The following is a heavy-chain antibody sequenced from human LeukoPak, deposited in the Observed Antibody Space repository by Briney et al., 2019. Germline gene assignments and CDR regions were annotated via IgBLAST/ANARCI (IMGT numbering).Heavy chain of an antibody. CDR3: ARIHYFDSHDYMDAFDL. J-gene: IGHJ3*01. CDR2: ISHGNRVT. V-gene: IGHV3-21*05. Sequence: GGSLRLSCAASGFTLSNFNMNWVRQAPGKGLEWVSYISHGNRVTYYADSVMGRFTVSRDNAKNSVYLQMNSLRAEDTAVYYCARIHYFDSHDYMDAFDLWGQGTMVTVSS. CDR1: GFTLSNFN. D-gene: IGHD3-22*01.